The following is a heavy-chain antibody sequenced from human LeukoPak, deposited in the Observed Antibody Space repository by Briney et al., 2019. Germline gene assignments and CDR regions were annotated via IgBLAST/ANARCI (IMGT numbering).Heavy chain of an antibody. J-gene: IGHJ6*03. CDR2: IKSKTEGGTA. V-gene: IGHV3-15*01. CDR3: TTDRRWLQFDYYYYMDV. CDR1: GFSFSSVY. D-gene: IGHD5-24*01. Sequence: PGGSLRLSCAASGFSFSSVYMSWVRQAPGKGLEWVGRIKSKTEGGTADYAAPVKGRFSISRDDSINTVYLEMNSLKTEDTAVYYCTTDRRWLQFDYYYYMDVWGKGTTVTVSS.